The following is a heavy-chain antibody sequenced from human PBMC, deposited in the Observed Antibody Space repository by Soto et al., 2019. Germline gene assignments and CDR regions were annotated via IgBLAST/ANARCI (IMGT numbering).Heavy chain of an antibody. J-gene: IGHJ4*02. CDR2: IWYDGSNK. CDR3: ARDEGSCIDY. Sequence: QVQLVESGGGVVQPGRSLRLSCAASGFTFSSYGMHWVRQAPGKGLEWVAVIWYDGSNKYYADSVKGRFTISRDNSKNPLYLQMNSLRAEDTAVYYCARDEGSCIDYWGQGTLVTVSS. CDR1: GFTFSSYG. D-gene: IGHD6-13*01. V-gene: IGHV3-33*01.